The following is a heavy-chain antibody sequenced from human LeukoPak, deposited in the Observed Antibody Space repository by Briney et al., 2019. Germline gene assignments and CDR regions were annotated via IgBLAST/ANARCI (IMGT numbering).Heavy chain of an antibody. CDR1: GYTFTNYA. CDR2: INAGNGNT. V-gene: IGHV1-3*01. J-gene: IGHJ4*02. CDR3: AKEATMIVVARSYFDY. D-gene: IGHD3-22*01. Sequence: ASAKVSCTASGYTFTNYAIHWVRQAPGQRLEWLGWINAGNGNTRYSQSFQGRVTFTRDTSATTAYMELSSLRSEDTAMYYCAKEATMIVVARSYFDYWGPGTLVTVSS.